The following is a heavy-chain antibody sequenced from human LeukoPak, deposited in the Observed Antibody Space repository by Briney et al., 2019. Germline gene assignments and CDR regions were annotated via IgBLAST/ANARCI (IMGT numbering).Heavy chain of an antibody. CDR3: AKIPYSSGWYDY. CDR1: GFTFGKYW. CDR2: IKLDGSEK. Sequence: GGSLRLSCVASGFTFGKYWMSWVRQAPGKGLEWVANIKLDGSEKNYVDSVKGRFTISRDNSKNTLYLQMNSLRAEDTAVYYCAKIPYSSGWYDYWGQGTLVTVSS. J-gene: IGHJ4*02. D-gene: IGHD6-19*01. V-gene: IGHV3-7*03.